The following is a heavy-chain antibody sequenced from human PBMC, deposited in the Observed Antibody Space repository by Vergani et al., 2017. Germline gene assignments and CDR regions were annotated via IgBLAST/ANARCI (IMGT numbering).Heavy chain of an antibody. J-gene: IGHJ6*02. Sequence: QVQLQQWGAGLLKPSETLSLTCAVYGGSFSGYYWSWIRQPPGKGLEWIGEINHSGSTNYNPSLKSRVTISVDTSKNQFSLKLSSVTAADTAVYYCARGTRYYGSGRYYGTDVWGQGTTVTVSS. CDR1: GGSFSGYY. D-gene: IGHD3-10*01. CDR2: INHSGST. V-gene: IGHV4-34*01. CDR3: ARGTRYYGSGRYYGTDV.